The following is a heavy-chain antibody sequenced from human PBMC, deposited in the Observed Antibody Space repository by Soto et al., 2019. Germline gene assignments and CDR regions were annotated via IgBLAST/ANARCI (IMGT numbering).Heavy chain of an antibody. CDR2: INPSGGST. V-gene: IGHV1-46*01. D-gene: IGHD3-22*01. CDR3: ARADYYDSSGFYYDC. Sequence: QVQLVQSGAEVKKPGASVKVSCKASGYIFTNHYIHWVRQAPGQGLEWMGIINPSGGSTNYLQKLQGRINRTRDTSTSTVYMELSSLRSEDTAVYFCARADYYDSSGFYYDCWGQGSLVTVSS. CDR1: GYIFTNHY. J-gene: IGHJ4*02.